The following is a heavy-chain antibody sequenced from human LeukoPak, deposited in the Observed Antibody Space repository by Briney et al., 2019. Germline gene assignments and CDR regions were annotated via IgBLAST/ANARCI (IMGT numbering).Heavy chain of an antibody. CDR1: GGSISSYY. Sequence: SETLSLTCTVSGGSISSYYWSWIRQPAGKGLEWIGRIYTSGSTNYNPSLKSRVTMSVDTSKNQFSLKLSSVTAADTAVYYCATQLGFSYFDAFDIWGQGTMVTVSS. J-gene: IGHJ3*02. V-gene: IGHV4-4*07. CDR2: IYTSGST. D-gene: IGHD1-1*01. CDR3: ATQLGFSYFDAFDI.